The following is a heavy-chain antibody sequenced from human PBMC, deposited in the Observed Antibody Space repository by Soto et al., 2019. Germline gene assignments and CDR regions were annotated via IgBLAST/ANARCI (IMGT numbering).Heavy chain of an antibody. D-gene: IGHD3-10*01. CDR1: GVSMSSGNW. V-gene: IGHV4-4*02. CDR3: VRLVYDTRLNYMYFDF. CDR2: IFHDGTA. Sequence: SETLSLTCAVSGVSMSSGNWWTWVRQSPQRGLEYIGEIFHDGTANYYPSFERRVAISVDTSKNQFSLKLTSVTAADTAIYFCVRLVYDTRLNYMYFDFWGQGTLVTVSS. J-gene: IGHJ4*02.